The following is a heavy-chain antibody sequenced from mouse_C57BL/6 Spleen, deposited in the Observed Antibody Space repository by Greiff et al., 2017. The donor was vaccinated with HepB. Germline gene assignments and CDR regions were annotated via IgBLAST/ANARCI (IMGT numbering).Heavy chain of an antibody. Sequence: EVKLMESGAELVKPGASVKLSCTASGFNIKDYYMHWVKQRTEQGLEWIGRIDPEDGETKYAPKFQGKATITADTSSNTAYLKLSSLTSEDTAVYYCAREGSTMVSYYAMDYWGQGTSVTVSS. CDR3: AREGSTMVSYYAMDY. D-gene: IGHD2-2*01. V-gene: IGHV14-2*01. CDR2: IDPEDGET. J-gene: IGHJ4*01. CDR1: GFNIKDYY.